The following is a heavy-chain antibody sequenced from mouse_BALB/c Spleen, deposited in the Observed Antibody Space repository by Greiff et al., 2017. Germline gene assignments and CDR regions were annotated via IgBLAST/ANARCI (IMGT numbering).Heavy chain of an antibody. CDR2: IDPANGNT. CDR3: ARPLPRLRAWFAY. J-gene: IGHJ3*01. Sequence: EGKLQESGAELVKPGASVKLSCTASGFNIKDTYMHWVKQRPEQGLEWIGRIDPANGNTKYDPKFKGKATFTADTSSNTAYMQLSSLTSEDSAVYYCARPLPRLRAWFAYWGQGTLVTVSA. D-gene: IGHD1-2*01. CDR1: GFNIKDTY. V-gene: IGHV14-3*02.